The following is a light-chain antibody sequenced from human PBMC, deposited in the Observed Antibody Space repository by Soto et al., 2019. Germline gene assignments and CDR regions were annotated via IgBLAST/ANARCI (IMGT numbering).Light chain of an antibody. V-gene: IGLV1-51*01. Sequence: QSVLTQPPSVSAAPGQKVTISCSGGSSNVGNNYVSWYQQLPGTAPQLLIYANDKRPSGMTERFFAYKSCTSATLATTGLKTGEEAEASCGTWVHSLSAVVFVGGTQVNVL. J-gene: IGLJ2*01. CDR1: SSNVGNNY. CDR3: GTWVHSLSAVV. CDR2: AND.